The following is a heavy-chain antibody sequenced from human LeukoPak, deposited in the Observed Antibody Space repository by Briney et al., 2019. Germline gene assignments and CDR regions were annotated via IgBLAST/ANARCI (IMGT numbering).Heavy chain of an antibody. Sequence: GASVKVSCKASGYTFIDYYINWVRQAPGQGLEWMGWINPNSGGTKYAQKFQGGVTLTRDTSINTAYMELSRLISDDTAVYYCAGNYKILTGYYDDDGFDIWGQGTKVTVSS. CDR1: GYTFIDYY. V-gene: IGHV1-2*02. CDR3: AGNYKILTGYYDDDGFDI. J-gene: IGHJ3*02. CDR2: INPNSGGT. D-gene: IGHD3-9*01.